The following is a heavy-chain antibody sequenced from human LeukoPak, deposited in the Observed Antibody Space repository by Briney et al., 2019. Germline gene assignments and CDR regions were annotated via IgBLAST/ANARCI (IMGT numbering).Heavy chain of an antibody. V-gene: IGHV4-4*09. D-gene: IGHD3-22*01. CDR3: ARRGYMNDFDY. CDR2: IYTSGST. J-gene: IGHJ4*02. Sequence: SETLSLTCTVSGGSISSYYWSWIRQPPGKGLEWIGYIYTSGSTNYNPSLKSRVTISVDTSKNQFSLKLNSVTAADTAVYYCARRGYMNDFDYWGQGTLVTVSS. CDR1: GGSISSYY.